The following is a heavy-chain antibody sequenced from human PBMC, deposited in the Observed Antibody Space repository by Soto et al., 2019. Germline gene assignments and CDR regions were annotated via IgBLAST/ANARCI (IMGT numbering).Heavy chain of an antibody. Sequence: GVSLRLSCAASEFTFSNYAMHWVRQPPGKGLQWLAVISYDGNNKYYADSVEGRFTISRDNSKNTVYLQMNSLRLEDTAVYYCARGPSYSDSYFDYWGEGTLVTV. J-gene: IGHJ4*02. D-gene: IGHD4-17*01. V-gene: IGHV3-30*03. CDR1: EFTFSNYA. CDR3: ARGPSYSDSYFDY. CDR2: ISYDGNNK.